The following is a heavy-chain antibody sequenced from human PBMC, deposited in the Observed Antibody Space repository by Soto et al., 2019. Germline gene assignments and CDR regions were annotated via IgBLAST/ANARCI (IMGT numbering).Heavy chain of an antibody. CDR1: GGSISSGGYY. J-gene: IGHJ6*02. V-gene: IGHV4-31*03. D-gene: IGHD3-3*01. CDR3: ARIATYYDFWSGYYTGTSYYYGMDV. CDR2: IYYSGST. Sequence: LSLTCTVSGGSISSGGYYWSWIRQHPGKVLEWSGYIYYSGSTYYNPSLKSRVTISVDTSKNQFSLKLSSVTAADTAVYYCARIATYYDFWSGYYTGTSYYYGMDVWGQGTPVTVSS.